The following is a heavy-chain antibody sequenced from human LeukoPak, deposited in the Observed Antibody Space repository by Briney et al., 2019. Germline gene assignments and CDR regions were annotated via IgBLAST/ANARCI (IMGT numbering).Heavy chain of an antibody. CDR2: IRYDGSNK. D-gene: IGHD3-9*01. Sequence: GGSLRLSCAASGLTFSSYGMHWVRQAPGKGLEWVAFIRYDGSNKYYADSVKGRFTISRDNSKNTLYLQMNSLRAEDTAVYYCAKDRMDYDILYHWGQGTLVTVSS. V-gene: IGHV3-30*02. J-gene: IGHJ4*02. CDR3: AKDRMDYDILYH. CDR1: GLTFSSYG.